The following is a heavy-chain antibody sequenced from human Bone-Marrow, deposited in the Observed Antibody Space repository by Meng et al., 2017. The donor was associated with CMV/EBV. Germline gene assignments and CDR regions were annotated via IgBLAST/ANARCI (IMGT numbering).Heavy chain of an antibody. J-gene: IGHJ4*02. CDR1: GFTFSSYW. CDR2: IKKDGSEK. D-gene: IGHD6-13*01. CDR3: SSEGHLLIGAGFDY. V-gene: IGHV3-7*01. Sequence: GESLKISCAASGFTFSSYWMSWVRQAPGKGLEWVANIKKDGSEKYYVDSVKGRFTISRDNAKNSMYLQMNILRAEDTAEDYYSSEGHLLIGAGFDYWGQGTLVTVSS.